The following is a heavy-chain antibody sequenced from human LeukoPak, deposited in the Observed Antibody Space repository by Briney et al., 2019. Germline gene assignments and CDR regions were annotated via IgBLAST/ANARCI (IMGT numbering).Heavy chain of an antibody. Sequence: KPGASVKVSCKASGYSFTTYGISWVRQAPGQGLEWMGWISASNGNTDYAQKLQGRLTMTTDTSTSTANMELRSLRSDDTAMYYCARHISELWFGDLLYDHDYWGQGTLVSVSS. V-gene: IGHV1-18*01. J-gene: IGHJ4*02. CDR1: GYSFTTYG. D-gene: IGHD3-10*01. CDR3: ARHISELWFGDLLYDHDY. CDR2: ISASNGNT.